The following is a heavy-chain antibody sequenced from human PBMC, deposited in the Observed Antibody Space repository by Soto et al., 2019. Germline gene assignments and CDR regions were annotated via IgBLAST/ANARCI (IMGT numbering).Heavy chain of an antibody. CDR2: ISTNGGST. Sequence: GGSLRLSCSASGFTFSSYAMHWVRQAPGKGLEYVSSISTNGGSTHYADSVKGRFTISRDNSKNTLYLQMNSLKVEDTAVYYCAKSSPVDCWGQGTLVTVSS. J-gene: IGHJ4*02. D-gene: IGHD2-15*01. V-gene: IGHV3-64*04. CDR3: AKSSPVDC. CDR1: GFTFSSYA.